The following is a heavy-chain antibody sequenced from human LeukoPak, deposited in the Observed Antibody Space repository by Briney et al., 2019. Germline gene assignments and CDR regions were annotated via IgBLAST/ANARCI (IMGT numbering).Heavy chain of an antibody. CDR1: GYTFTSYG. D-gene: IGHD3-22*01. V-gene: IGHV1-69*13. J-gene: IGHJ5*02. Sequence: SVKVSCKASGYTFTSYGISWVRQAPGQGLEWMGGIIPIFGTANYAQKFQGRVTITADESTSTAYMELSSLRSEDTAAYYCARVPTHYYDSSGYPWGQGTLVTVSS. CDR3: ARVPTHYYDSSGYP. CDR2: IIPIFGTA.